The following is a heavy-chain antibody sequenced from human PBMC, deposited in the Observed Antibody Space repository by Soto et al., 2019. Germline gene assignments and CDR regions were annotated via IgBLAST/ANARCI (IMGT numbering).Heavy chain of an antibody. V-gene: IGHV3-30*18. Sequence: QVQLVESGGGVVQPGGSLRLSCAASGFIFSSYGMQWVRQSPGEGLEWVATTANDGSAQYYADSLKGRFTISRDNSKNTLFLQMERLRPEDTAVYYCAKSSGGSSWYPPDHWGQGTLVTVSS. CDR2: TANDGSAQ. CDR3: AKSSGGSSWYPPDH. J-gene: IGHJ4*02. D-gene: IGHD6-13*01. CDR1: GFIFSSYG.